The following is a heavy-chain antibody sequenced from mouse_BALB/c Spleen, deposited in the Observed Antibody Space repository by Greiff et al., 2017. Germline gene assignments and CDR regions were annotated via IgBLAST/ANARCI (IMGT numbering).Heavy chain of an antibody. Sequence: QVQLQQSGAELARPGASVKLSCKASGYTFTSYWMQWVKQRPGQGLEWIGAIYPGDGDTRYTQKFKGKATLTADKSSSTAYMQLSSLASEDSAVYYCARKGESYFDYWGQGTTLTVSS. CDR1: GYTFTSYW. J-gene: IGHJ2*01. CDR2: IYPGDGDT. V-gene: IGHV1-87*01. CDR3: ARKGESYFDY.